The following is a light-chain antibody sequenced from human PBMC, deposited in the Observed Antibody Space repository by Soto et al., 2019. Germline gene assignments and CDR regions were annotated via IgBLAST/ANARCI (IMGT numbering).Light chain of an antibody. CDR1: QSMSDS. CDR3: QQSYSKSYT. Sequence: DIQLTQSPSSLSASVGDRVTITCRASQSMSDSLNWYQQKSGKAPKLLIYSASSLESGVPSRFSGSGSGTDFYLTSSSLQPEDFGTYFCQQSYSKSYTFGQGTTLEIK. J-gene: IGKJ2*01. CDR2: SAS. V-gene: IGKV1-39*01.